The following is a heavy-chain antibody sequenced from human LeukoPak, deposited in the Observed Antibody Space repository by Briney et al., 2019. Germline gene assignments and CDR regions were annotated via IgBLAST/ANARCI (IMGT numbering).Heavy chain of an antibody. CDR1: GFTFGTYW. V-gene: IGHV3-21*01. CDR2: ISSSSSFI. CDR3: ARDPPLGSCSTISCPHLDY. D-gene: IGHD2-2*01. Sequence: GGSLRLSCAASGFTFGTYWMHWVRQAPGKGLEWVSSISSSSSFIYYADSVKGRFTISRDNAKNSLYLQMNSLRAEDTAVYYCARDPPLGSCSTISCPHLDYWGQGTLVTVSS. J-gene: IGHJ4*02.